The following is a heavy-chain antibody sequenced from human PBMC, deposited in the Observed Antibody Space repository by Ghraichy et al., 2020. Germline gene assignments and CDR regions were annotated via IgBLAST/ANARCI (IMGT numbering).Heavy chain of an antibody. CDR1: GYTFNSCG. CDR2: INVNNGHT. Sequence: ASVKVSCKTSGYTFNSCGVSWVRQAPGQGLEWMGWINVNNGHTNYAQNFQGRVTVTTDISTSTAYMELRSLRSDDTAMYYCARDCDYRVDHWGQGTLVTVSS. D-gene: IGHD3-16*01. V-gene: IGHV1-18*04. CDR3: ARDCDYRVDH. J-gene: IGHJ4*02.